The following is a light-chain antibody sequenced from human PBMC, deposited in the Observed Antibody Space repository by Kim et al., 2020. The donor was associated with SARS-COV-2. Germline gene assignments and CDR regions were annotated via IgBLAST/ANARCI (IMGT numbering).Light chain of an antibody. CDR1: QSVSSNS. V-gene: IGKV3-20*01. CDR2: DAS. Sequence: EIVLTQSPGTLSLSPGERATLSCRASQSVSSNSLAWYHQKPGQAPRLLIYDASRRASGTPDRLSGSGSGTDFTLNISRLEPEDFAVYYCQQYGSSPGTFGQGTKVDIK. CDR3: QQYGSSPGT. J-gene: IGKJ1*01.